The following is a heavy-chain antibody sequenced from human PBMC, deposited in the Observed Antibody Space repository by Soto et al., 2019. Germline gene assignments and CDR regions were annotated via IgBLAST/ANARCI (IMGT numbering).Heavy chain of an antibody. CDR3: ARDQGWFDP. J-gene: IGHJ5*02. CDR2: IYYSGST. CDR1: GGSISSYY. Sequence: SETLSLTCTVSGGSISSYYWSWIRQPPGKGLEWIGYIYYSGSTNYNPSLKSRVTISVDTSKNQFSLKLSSATAADTAVYYCARDQGWFDPWGQGTLVTVSS. V-gene: IGHV4-59*01.